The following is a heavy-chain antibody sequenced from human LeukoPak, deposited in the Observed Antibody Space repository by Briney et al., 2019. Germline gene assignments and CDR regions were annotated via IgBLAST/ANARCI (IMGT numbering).Heavy chain of an antibody. Sequence: PSETLSLTCTVSGDSISSYYWSWIRQPPGKGLEWIGYIYYSGSTNYNPSLKSRVTISVDTSKNQFSLNLTSVTAADTAVYYCAREVVAAAGTVDYWGQGNLVTVSS. CDR2: IYYSGST. V-gene: IGHV4-59*01. J-gene: IGHJ4*02. CDR1: GDSISSYY. CDR3: AREVVAAAGTVDY. D-gene: IGHD6-13*01.